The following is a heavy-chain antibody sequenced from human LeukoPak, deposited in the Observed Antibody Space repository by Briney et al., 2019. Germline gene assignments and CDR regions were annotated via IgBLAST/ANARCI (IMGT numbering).Heavy chain of an antibody. V-gene: IGHV3-30*02. Sequence: PGGSLRLSCAASGFTFRSYGMHWVRQAPGKGLEWVAFIRYDGSNKYYADSVKGRFTISRDNSKNTLYLQMNSLRAEDTAVYYCAKDRAVTMVRGVGPDLWGRGTLVTVSS. CDR3: AKDRAVTMVRGVGPDL. J-gene: IGHJ2*01. D-gene: IGHD3-10*01. CDR1: GFTFRSYG. CDR2: IRYDGSNK.